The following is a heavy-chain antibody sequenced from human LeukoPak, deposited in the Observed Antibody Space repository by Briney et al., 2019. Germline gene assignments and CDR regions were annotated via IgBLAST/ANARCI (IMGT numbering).Heavy chain of an antibody. Sequence: ASVKVSCKASGYTFTGYYMHWVRQAPGQGLEWMGWINPNSGGTNYARKFQGRVTMTRDTSISTAYMELSRLRSDDTAVYYYAREITIFGVEGAFDIWGQGTMVTVSS. CDR1: GYTFTGYY. D-gene: IGHD3-3*01. CDR3: AREITIFGVEGAFDI. V-gene: IGHV1-2*02. CDR2: INPNSGGT. J-gene: IGHJ3*02.